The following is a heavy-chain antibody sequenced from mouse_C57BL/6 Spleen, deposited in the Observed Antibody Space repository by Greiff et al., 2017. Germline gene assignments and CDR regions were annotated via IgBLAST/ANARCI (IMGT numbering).Heavy chain of an antibody. D-gene: IGHD2-3*01. CDR2: IRLKSDNYAT. V-gene: IGHV6-3*01. Sequence: EVKLVESGGGLVQPGGSMKLSCVASGFTFSNYWMNWVRQSPEKGLEWVAQIRLKSDNYATHYAESVKGRFTISRDDSKSSVYLQMNNLRAEDTGIDYCLRWLLPWYFDVWGTGTTVTVSS. J-gene: IGHJ1*03. CDR1: GFTFSNYW. CDR3: LRWLLPWYFDV.